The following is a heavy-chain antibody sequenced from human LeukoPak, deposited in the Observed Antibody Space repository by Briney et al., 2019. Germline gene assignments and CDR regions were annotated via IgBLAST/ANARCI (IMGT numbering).Heavy chain of an antibody. CDR3: AREGGDGSGGSCYEAFFGAFDI. Sequence: GASVKVSCKASGGTFSSYAISWVRQAPGQGLEWMGGIIPIFGTANYAQKFQGRVTITADKSTSTAYMELSSLRSEDTAVYYCAREGGDGSGGSCYEAFFGAFDIWGQGTMVTVSS. CDR2: IIPIFGTA. D-gene: IGHD2-15*01. J-gene: IGHJ3*02. CDR1: GGTFSSYA. V-gene: IGHV1-69*06.